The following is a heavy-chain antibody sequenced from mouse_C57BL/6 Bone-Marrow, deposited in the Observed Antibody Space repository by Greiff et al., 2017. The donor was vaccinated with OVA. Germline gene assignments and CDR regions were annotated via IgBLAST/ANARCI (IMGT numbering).Heavy chain of an antibody. CDR3: ARLDGSRWYYFDY. CDR2: IRNKANGYTT. CDR1: GFTFTDYY. D-gene: IGHD1-1*01. Sequence: EVMLVESGGGLVQPGGSLSLSCAASGFTFTDYYMSWVRQPPGKALEWLGFIRNKANGYTTEYSASVKGRFTISRDNSQSILCLQMNALRAEDSATYYCARLDGSRWYYFDYWGQGTTLTVSS. J-gene: IGHJ2*01. V-gene: IGHV7-3*01.